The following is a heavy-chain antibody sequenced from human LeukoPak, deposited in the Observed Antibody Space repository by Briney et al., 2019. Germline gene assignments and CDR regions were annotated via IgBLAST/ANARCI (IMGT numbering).Heavy chain of an antibody. V-gene: IGHV3-23*01. Sequence: GGSLRLSSAASGFTFNIYAMTWVRQAPGKGLEWVSAIGGDGHSTDYADSVKGRFTISRDNSKNTLYLQMNSLRAEDTALYYCARRAGGNPDNWGLGTVVTVSS. D-gene: IGHD1-26*01. CDR1: GFTFNIYA. CDR2: IGGDGHST. J-gene: IGHJ4*02. CDR3: ARRAGGNPDN.